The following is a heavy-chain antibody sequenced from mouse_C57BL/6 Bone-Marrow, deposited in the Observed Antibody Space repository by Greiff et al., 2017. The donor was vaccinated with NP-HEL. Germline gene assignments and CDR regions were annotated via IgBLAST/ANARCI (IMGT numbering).Heavy chain of an antibody. D-gene: IGHD5-1*01. V-gene: IGHV3-6*01. CDR3: ARDYLYYAMDY. Sequence: EVHLVESGPGLVKPSQSLSLTCSVTGYSITSGYYWNWIRQFPGNNLEWMGYISYDGSNNYNPSLKNRISITRDTSKNQFFLKLNSVTTEDTATYYCARDYLYYAMDYWGQGTSVTVSS. J-gene: IGHJ4*01. CDR1: GYSITSGYY. CDR2: ISYDGSN.